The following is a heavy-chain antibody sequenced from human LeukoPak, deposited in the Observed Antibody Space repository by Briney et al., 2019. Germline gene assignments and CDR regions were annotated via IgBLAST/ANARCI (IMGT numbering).Heavy chain of an antibody. J-gene: IGHJ4*02. D-gene: IGHD3-10*01. CDR1: GFTFSSYW. CDR3: ARLDRPIWFGESTIDY. Sequence: GGSLRLSCAASGFTFSSYWMSWVRQAPGKGREWVANIKQDGSEKYYVDSVKGRFTISRDNAKNSLYLQMNSLRAEDTAVYYCARLDRPIWFGESTIDYWGQGTLVTVSS. CDR2: IKQDGSEK. V-gene: IGHV3-7*01.